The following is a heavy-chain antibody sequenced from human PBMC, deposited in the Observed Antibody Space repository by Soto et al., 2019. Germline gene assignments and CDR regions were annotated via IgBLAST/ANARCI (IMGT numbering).Heavy chain of an antibody. Sequence: QVQLVQSGAEVKKPGSSVKVSCKASGGTFSSYAISWVRQAPGQGLEWMGGITPIFGTANYAQKFQGRVTITADESTSTAYMGLSSRRSEDTAVYYCARGVRGATRLHPLYGMDLWGQGTTVTVSS. D-gene: IGHD1-26*01. CDR2: ITPIFGTA. J-gene: IGHJ6*02. CDR1: GGTFSSYA. CDR3: ARGVRGATRLHPLYGMDL. V-gene: IGHV1-69*01.